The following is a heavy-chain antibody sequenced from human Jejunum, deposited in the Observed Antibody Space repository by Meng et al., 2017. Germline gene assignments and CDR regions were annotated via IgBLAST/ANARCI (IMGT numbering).Heavy chain of an antibody. CDR1: GGSVSSGGYY. J-gene: IGHJ4*02. CDR3: VRGPDKAKSAY. CDR2: IDSSGNT. D-gene: IGHD5-18*01. Sequence: SETLSLTFTESGGSVSSGGYYWNWIRQPPGKGLEYIGHIDSSGNTRYNPSLKSRVTISVDTSKNQFSLILTSVTAADTAVYYCVRGPDKAKSAYWGPGTLVTVSS. V-gene: IGHV4-61*08.